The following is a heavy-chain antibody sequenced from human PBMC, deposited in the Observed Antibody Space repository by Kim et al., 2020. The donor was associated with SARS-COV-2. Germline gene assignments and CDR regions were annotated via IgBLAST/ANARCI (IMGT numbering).Heavy chain of an antibody. CDR2: T. CDR3: ASYSSSGNFDY. Sequence: THHHPTLQSRVTISVDTSKNQCSQKLSSVTAADTAVYYCASYSSSGNFDYWGQGTLVTVSS. J-gene: IGHJ4*02. D-gene: IGHD6-13*01. V-gene: IGHV4-59*01.